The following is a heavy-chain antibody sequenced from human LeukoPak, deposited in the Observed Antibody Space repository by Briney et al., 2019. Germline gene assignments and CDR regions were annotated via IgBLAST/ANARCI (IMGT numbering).Heavy chain of an antibody. V-gene: IGHV3-48*03. Sequence: PGGSLRLSCAASGFTFSSYEMNWVRQAPGKGLEWVSYISSSGSTIYYADSVKGRFTISRDNAKNSLYLQMNSLRAEDTAVYYCARVWFGELSCWFDPWGQGTLVTVSS. CDR1: GFTFSSYE. CDR3: ARVWFGELSCWFDP. J-gene: IGHJ5*02. D-gene: IGHD3-10*01. CDR2: ISSSGSTI.